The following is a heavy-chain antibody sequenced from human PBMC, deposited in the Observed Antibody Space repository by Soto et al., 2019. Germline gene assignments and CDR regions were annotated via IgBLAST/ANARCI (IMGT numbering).Heavy chain of an antibody. CDR2: IWYDGSNK. D-gene: IGHD2-15*01. Sequence: QVQLVESGGGVVQPGRSLRLSCAASGFTFSSYGMHWVRQAPGKGLEWVAVIWYDGSNKYYADSVKGRFTISRDNSKNTLYLQMNSLRAEDTAVYYCARVAGRAVDYYYYGMDVWGQGTTVTVSS. J-gene: IGHJ6*02. V-gene: IGHV3-33*01. CDR3: ARVAGRAVDYYYYGMDV. CDR1: GFTFSSYG.